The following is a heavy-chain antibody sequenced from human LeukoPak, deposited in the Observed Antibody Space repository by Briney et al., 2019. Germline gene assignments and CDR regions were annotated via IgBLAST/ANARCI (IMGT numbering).Heavy chain of an antibody. J-gene: IGHJ3*02. CDR1: GGTFSSYA. CDR2: TIPIFGTA. CDR3: ARERGHDAFDI. V-gene: IGHV1-69*13. Sequence: GASVKVSCKASGGTFSSYAISWVRQAPGQGLEWMGGTIPIFGTANYAQKFQGRVTITADESTSTAYMELSSLRSEDTAVYYCARERGHDAFDIWGQGTMVTVSS.